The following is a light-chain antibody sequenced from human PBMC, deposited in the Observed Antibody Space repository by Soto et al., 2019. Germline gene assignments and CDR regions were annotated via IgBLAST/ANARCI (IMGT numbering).Light chain of an antibody. CDR3: QQYYDTPWT. V-gene: IGKV4-1*01. Sequence: DVVMTQSPDSLAVSLGERATINCKSSQSVLYSSNNKNYLAWYQQKSGQPPKLLIYWASTRESGVPDRFSGSGSGTDFTLTISSLQAEDVAFYYCQQYYDTPWTFGRGTKVEVK. CDR1: QSVLYSSNNKNY. J-gene: IGKJ1*01. CDR2: WAS.